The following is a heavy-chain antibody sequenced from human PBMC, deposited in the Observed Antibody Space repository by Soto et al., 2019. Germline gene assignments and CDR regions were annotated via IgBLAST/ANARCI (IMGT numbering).Heavy chain of an antibody. V-gene: IGHV3-23*01. D-gene: IGHD2-21*01. Sequence: EVQLLESGGGLVQPGGSLRLSCAASGFTLSSYAMGWVRQAPGKGLEWVSAISANGAGTYYAGSVKGRFTISRDNSKNTLYLQMRALGAEDTAVYFCAKDRCAPSTCFFDYWGQGTLVTVSS. CDR2: ISANGAGT. CDR1: GFTLSSYA. J-gene: IGHJ4*02. CDR3: AKDRCAPSTCFFDY.